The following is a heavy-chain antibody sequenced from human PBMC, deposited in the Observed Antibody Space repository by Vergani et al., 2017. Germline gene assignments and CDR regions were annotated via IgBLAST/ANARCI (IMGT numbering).Heavy chain of an antibody. CDR1: GGSISSYY. D-gene: IGHD2-2*01. Sequence: QVQLQESGPGLVKPSETLSLTCTVSGGSISSYYWSWIRQPPGKGLEWIGYIYYSGSTNYNPSLKSRVTISVDTSKNQCSLKLSSVTAADTAVYYCARLGYCSRTSCPGDAFDIWGQGRMVTVYS. V-gene: IGHV4-59*01. CDR3: ARLGYCSRTSCPGDAFDI. J-gene: IGHJ3*02. CDR2: IYYSGST.